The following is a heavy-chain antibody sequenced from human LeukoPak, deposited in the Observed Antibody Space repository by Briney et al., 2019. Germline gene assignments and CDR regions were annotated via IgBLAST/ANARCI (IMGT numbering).Heavy chain of an antibody. CDR3: AKAFSPGIAVAGKYFQH. V-gene: IGHV3-53*01. CDR1: GFTVSSNY. D-gene: IGHD6-19*01. CDR2: IYISGST. Sequence: GGSLRLSCAASGFTVSSNYMNWVRQAPGKGLEWVSVIYISGSTYYADSVKGRFTISRDNSKNTLYLQMNSLRAEDTAVYYCAKAFSPGIAVAGKYFQHWGQGTLVTVSS. J-gene: IGHJ1*01.